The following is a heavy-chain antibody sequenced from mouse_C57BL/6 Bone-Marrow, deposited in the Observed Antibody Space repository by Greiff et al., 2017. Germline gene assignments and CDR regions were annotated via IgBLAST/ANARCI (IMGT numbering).Heavy chain of an antibody. CDR2: IYPGDGDT. V-gene: IGHV1-82*01. CDR3: AIYDLFAY. D-gene: IGHD2-3*01. J-gene: IGHJ3*01. Sequence: QVQLQQSGPELVKPGASVKISCKASGYAFSSAWMNWVKQRPGTGLEWIGRIYPGDGDTNYNGKFKGKATLTADKSSSTAYMQLSSLTSEDSAVYFCAIYDLFAYWGQGTLVTVS. CDR1: GYAFSSAW.